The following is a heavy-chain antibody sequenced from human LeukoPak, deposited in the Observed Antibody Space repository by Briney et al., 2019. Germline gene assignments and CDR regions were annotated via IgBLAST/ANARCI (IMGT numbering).Heavy chain of an antibody. CDR3: ASGSGDYGDPFDY. J-gene: IGHJ4*02. V-gene: IGHV3-74*01. CDR1: GFTFTSYW. CDR2: VEHDGSRT. Sequence: GGSLRLSCAASGFTFTSYWMHWVRQPPGKGLVWVSRVEHDGSRTAYADSVTGRFTISRDNAKSTLYLQMNSLRAEDTAVYYCASGSGDYGDPFDYWGQGTLVTVSS. D-gene: IGHD4-17*01.